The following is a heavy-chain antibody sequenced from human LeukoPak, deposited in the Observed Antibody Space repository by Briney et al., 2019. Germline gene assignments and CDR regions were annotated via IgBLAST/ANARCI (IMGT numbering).Heavy chain of an antibody. CDR3: ARGYYDSSGNAFDI. D-gene: IGHD3-22*01. Sequence: ASVKASCKASGYTFTGYYMHWVRQAPGQGLEWMGWINPNSGGTNYAQKFQGRVTMTRDTSISTAYMELSRLRSDDTAVYYCARGYYDSSGNAFDIWGQGTMVTVSS. V-gene: IGHV1-2*02. CDR1: GYTFTGYY. J-gene: IGHJ3*02. CDR2: INPNSGGT.